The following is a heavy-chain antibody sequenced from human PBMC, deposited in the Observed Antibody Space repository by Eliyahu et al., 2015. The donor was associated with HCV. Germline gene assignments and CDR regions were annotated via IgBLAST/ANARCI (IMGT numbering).Heavy chain of an antibody. Sequence: QVQLQESGPGLVKPSQTLSLXCTVSGGSISXGGXYXSWXRQHPGKGLEWIGYIYYSGSTYYNPSLKSRVTISVDTSKNQFSLKLSSVTAADTAVYYCAGKPGIAAAGTLTKRWVHWFDPWGQGTLVTVSS. CDR2: IYYSGST. CDR1: GGSISXGGXY. V-gene: IGHV4-31*03. J-gene: IGHJ5*02. D-gene: IGHD6-13*01. CDR3: AGKPGIAAAGTLTKRWVHWFDP.